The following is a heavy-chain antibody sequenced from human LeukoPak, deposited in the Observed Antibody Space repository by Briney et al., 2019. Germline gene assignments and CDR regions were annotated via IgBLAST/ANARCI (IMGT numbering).Heavy chain of an antibody. J-gene: IGHJ6*02. CDR2: ISGSGGST. CDR1: GFTFSSYA. V-gene: IGHV3-23*01. Sequence: GGSLRLSCAASGFTFSSYAMSWVRQAPGKGLEWVSAISGSGGSTYYADSVKGRFTISRDNSKNTLYLQMNSLRAEDTAVYYCAKGAHSGYDPYYYYYYGMDVWGQGTTVTVSS. D-gene: IGHD5-12*01. CDR3: AKGAHSGYDPYYYYYYGMDV.